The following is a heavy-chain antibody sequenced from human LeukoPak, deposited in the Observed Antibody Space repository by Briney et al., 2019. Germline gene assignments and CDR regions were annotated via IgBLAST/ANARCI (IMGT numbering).Heavy chain of an antibody. CDR2: INPNSGGT. J-gene: IGHJ4*02. CDR3: ARGGPRYDYLKYFDY. CDR1: GYTFTGYY. V-gene: IGHV1-2*02. Sequence: GASVKVSCKASGYTFTGYYIHWVRQAPGQGLECMGWINPNSGGTNFAQSFQGRVTMTRDTSISTSYMELSRLISDDTAVYYCARGGPRYDYLKYFDYCGQGTLVTVSS. D-gene: IGHD5-12*01.